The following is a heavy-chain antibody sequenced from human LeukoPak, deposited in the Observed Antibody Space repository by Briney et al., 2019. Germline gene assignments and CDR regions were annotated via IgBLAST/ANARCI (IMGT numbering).Heavy chain of an antibody. CDR2: INPNSGGT. CDR1: GYTFTGYY. J-gene: IGHJ4*02. Sequence: ASVKVSCKASGYTFTGYYMHWVRQAPGQGLEWMGWINPNSGGTNYAQKFQGRVTMTRDTSNSTAYMELSRLRSDDTAVYYCAREDYDYGDRGYFDYWGQGTLVTVSS. CDR3: AREDYDYGDRGYFDY. V-gene: IGHV1-2*02. D-gene: IGHD4-17*01.